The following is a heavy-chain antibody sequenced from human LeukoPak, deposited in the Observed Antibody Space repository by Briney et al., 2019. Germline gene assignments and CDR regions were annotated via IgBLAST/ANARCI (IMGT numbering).Heavy chain of an antibody. CDR2: IYYSGST. Sequence: SETLSLTCTVSGGSISSYYWSWIRQPPGKGLEWIGYIYYSGSTNYNPSLKSRVTISVDTSKNQFSLKLSSVTAADTAVYYCARSREDYGDYYSDYWGQGILVTVSS. J-gene: IGHJ4*02. V-gene: IGHV4-59*01. CDR1: GGSISSYY. CDR3: ARSREDYGDYYSDY. D-gene: IGHD4-17*01.